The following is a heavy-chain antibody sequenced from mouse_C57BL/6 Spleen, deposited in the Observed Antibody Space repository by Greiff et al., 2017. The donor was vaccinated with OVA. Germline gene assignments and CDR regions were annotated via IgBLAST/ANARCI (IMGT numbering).Heavy chain of an antibody. J-gene: IGHJ3*01. V-gene: IGHV10-1*01. CDR2: IRSKSNNYAT. D-gene: IGHD1-1*01. Sequence: DVQLVESGGGLVQPKGSLKLSCAASGFSFNTYAMNWVRQAPGKGLEWVARIRSKSNNYATYYADSVKDRFTISRDDSESMLYLQMNNLKTEDTAMYYCVSSYYYGSSPFAYWGQGTLVTVSA. CDR3: VSSYYYGSSPFAY. CDR1: GFSFNTYA.